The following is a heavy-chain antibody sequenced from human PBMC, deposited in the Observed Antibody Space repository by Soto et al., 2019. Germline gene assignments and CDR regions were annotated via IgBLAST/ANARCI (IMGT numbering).Heavy chain of an antibody. D-gene: IGHD6-13*01. Sequence: PSQTLSLTCAISGDSVSSNSAAWNWIRQSPSRGLKWLGRTYYRSKWYNDYAVSVKSRITINPDTSKNQFSLQLNSVTPEDTAVYYCARVRLTAAAGGGIFDYWGQGTLVTVSS. CDR3: ARVRLTAAAGGGIFDY. V-gene: IGHV6-1*01. CDR2: TYYRSKWYN. CDR1: GDSVSSNSAA. J-gene: IGHJ4*02.